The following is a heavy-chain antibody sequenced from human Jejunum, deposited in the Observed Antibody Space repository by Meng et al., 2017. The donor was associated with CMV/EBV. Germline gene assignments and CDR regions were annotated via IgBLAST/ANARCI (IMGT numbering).Heavy chain of an antibody. CDR1: FTFSNQG. J-gene: IGHJ4*02. V-gene: IGHV3-21*01. CDR3: ARGIIIVPNAYYFDS. D-gene: IGHD2/OR15-2a*01. Sequence: FTFSNQGMNWVRQAPGKGLEWVASISPSSSSIYYADSVKGRFTISRDNTKKSLYLQMNSLRAEDTAVYYCARGIIIVPNAYYFDSWGQGTLVTVSS. CDR2: ISPSSSSI.